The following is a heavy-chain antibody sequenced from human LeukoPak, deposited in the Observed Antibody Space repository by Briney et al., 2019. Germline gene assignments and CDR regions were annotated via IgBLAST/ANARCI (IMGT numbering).Heavy chain of an antibody. CDR1: GYTFTGYY. D-gene: IGHD2-21*02. Sequence: ASVKVSCKASGYTFTGYYMHWVRQAPGQGLEWMGWINPNSGGTNYAQKFQGRATMTRDTSISTAYMELSRLRSDDTAVYYCARDTYCGGDCYSGWFDPWGQGTLVTVSS. CDR2: INPNSGGT. V-gene: IGHV1-2*02. CDR3: ARDTYCGGDCYSGWFDP. J-gene: IGHJ5*02.